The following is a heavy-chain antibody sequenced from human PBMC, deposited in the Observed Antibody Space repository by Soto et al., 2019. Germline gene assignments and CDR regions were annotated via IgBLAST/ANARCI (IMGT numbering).Heavy chain of an antibody. CDR1: GYTFTSYG. Sequence: VASVKVSCKASGYTFTSYGISWVRQAPGQGLEWMGWISAYNGNTNYAQKLQGRVTMTTDTSTSTAYMELRSLRSDDTAVYYCAREGPEYCGGDCSDAFDIWGQGTMVTVSS. D-gene: IGHD2-21*02. CDR3: AREGPEYCGGDCSDAFDI. J-gene: IGHJ3*02. CDR2: ISAYNGNT. V-gene: IGHV1-18*01.